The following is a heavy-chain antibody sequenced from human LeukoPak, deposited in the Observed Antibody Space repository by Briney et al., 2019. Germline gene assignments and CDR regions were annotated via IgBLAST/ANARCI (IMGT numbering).Heavy chain of an antibody. D-gene: IGHD4-23*01. Sequence: GGSLRLSCAASGFTFSSYAMNWVRQAPGKGLEWVSSITSTGRYIFYADSLKGRFTISRDNAKKSLYLQMNSLRAEDTAVYYCARLRNVGGNPHPFNVWGQGTTVTVSS. V-gene: IGHV3-21*01. CDR1: GFTFSSYA. CDR3: ARLRNVGGNPHPFNV. CDR2: ITSTGRYI. J-gene: IGHJ3*01.